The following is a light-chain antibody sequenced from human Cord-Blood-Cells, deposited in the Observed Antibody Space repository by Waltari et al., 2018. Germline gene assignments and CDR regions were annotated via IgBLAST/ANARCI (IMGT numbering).Light chain of an antibody. CDR1: QSVLYSSNNKNY. Sequence: DIVMTQSPDSLAVSLGERDTINCKSSQSVLYSSNNKNYLAWYQQKPGQPPKLLIYWASTRESGVPDRFSGSGSGTDFTLTISSLQAEDVAVYYCQQYYSTPGWTFGGGTKVEIK. CDR3: QQYYSTPGWT. V-gene: IGKV4-1*01. J-gene: IGKJ4*02. CDR2: WAS.